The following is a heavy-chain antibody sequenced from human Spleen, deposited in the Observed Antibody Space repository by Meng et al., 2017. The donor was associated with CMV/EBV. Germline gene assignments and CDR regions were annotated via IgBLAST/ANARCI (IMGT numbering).Heavy chain of an antibody. CDR3: ASPSPLHYDFWSGYDY. CDR2: IYYRGST. D-gene: IGHD3-3*01. Sequence: WVRQAPGKGLEWIGTIYYRGSTNYSPSLKSRVTISVDTSKNQFSLKLSSVTAADTAVYYCASPSPLHYDFWSGYDYWGQGTLVTVSS. V-gene: IGHV4-39*01. J-gene: IGHJ4*02.